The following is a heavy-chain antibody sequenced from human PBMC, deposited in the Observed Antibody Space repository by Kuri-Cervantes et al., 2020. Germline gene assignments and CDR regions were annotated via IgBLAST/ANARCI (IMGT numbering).Heavy chain of an antibody. CDR3: AREYSSGWYHYYYYYGMDV. D-gene: IGHD6-19*01. CDR2: ISSSGSTI. V-gene: IGHV3-11*01. CDR1: GFTFSTYW. Sequence: GGSLRLSCAASGFTFSTYWMSWVRQAPGRGLEWVSYISSSGSTIYYADSVKGRFTISRDNAKNSLYLQMNSLRAEDTAVYYCAREYSSGWYHYYYYYGMDVWGQGTTVTVSS. J-gene: IGHJ6*02.